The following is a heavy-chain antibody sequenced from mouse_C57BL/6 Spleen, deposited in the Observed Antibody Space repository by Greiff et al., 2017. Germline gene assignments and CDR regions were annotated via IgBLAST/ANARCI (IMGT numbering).Heavy chain of an antibody. D-gene: IGHD2-4*01. J-gene: IGHJ4*01. CDR1: GYTFTSYW. CDR3: ARAYEYDSAMDY. Sequence: QVQLQQPGAELVKPGASVKMSCKASGYTFTSYWITWVKQRPGQGLEWIGDIYPGSGSTNCNEKFKSKATLTVDTSSSTAYMQLSSLTSEDSAVYYCARAYEYDSAMDYWGQGTSVTVSS. CDR2: IYPGSGST. V-gene: IGHV1-55*01.